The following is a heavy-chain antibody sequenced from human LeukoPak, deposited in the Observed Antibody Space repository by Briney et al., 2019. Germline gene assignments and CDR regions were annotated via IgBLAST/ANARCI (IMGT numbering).Heavy chain of an antibody. Sequence: SQTLSLTCTVSGGSISSGGYYWSWIRQHPGKGLEWIGYIYYSGSPYYNPSLKSRVTISVDTTKNQFSLKLSSVTAADTAVYYCATEQWRDTNWFDPWGQGTLVTVSS. CDR2: IYYSGSP. V-gene: IGHV4-31*03. CDR3: ATEQWRDTNWFDP. D-gene: IGHD6-19*01. J-gene: IGHJ5*02. CDR1: GGSISSGGYY.